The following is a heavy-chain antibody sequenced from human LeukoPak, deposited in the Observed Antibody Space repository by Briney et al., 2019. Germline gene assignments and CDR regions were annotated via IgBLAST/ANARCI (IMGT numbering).Heavy chain of an antibody. Sequence: GGSLRLSCAASGFTFSSYAMHWVRQAPGKGLEYVSAISSNGGSTYYANPVKGRFTISRDNSKNTLYLQMGSLRAEDMAVYYCARDRIAVAGTNYFDYWGQGTLVTVSS. CDR2: ISSNGGST. CDR1: GFTFSSYA. CDR3: ARDRIAVAGTNYFDY. V-gene: IGHV3-64*01. D-gene: IGHD6-19*01. J-gene: IGHJ4*02.